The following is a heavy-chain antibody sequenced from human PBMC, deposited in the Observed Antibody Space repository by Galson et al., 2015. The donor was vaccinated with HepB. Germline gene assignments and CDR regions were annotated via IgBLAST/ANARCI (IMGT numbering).Heavy chain of an antibody. Sequence: SLRLSCAAPGFTVSSYAMNWVRQAPGKGLEWVSRISDSGATTHYADSVKGRFTISRDNSKNTLYLQMNSLRAEDSALYYCAKSPSRSWSEFDIGGQGTMVIVSS. CDR1: GFTVSSYA. V-gene: IGHV3-23*01. J-gene: IGHJ3*02. CDR2: ISDSGATT. D-gene: IGHD6-13*01. CDR3: AKSPSRSWSEFDI.